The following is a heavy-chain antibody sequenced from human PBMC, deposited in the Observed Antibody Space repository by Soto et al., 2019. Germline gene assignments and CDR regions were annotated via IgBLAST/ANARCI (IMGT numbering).Heavy chain of an antibody. CDR3: ARRIAAAGQGDLNAFDI. CDR2: IYPGDSDT. CDR1: GYSFTSYW. D-gene: IGHD6-13*01. J-gene: IGHJ3*02. V-gene: IGHV5-51*03. Sequence: EVQLVQSGAEVKKPGESLKISCKGSGYSFTSYWIGWVRQMPGKGLEWMGIIYPGDSDTRYSPSFQGQVTISADKSISTAYLQWSSLKASDTAMYYCARRIAAAGQGDLNAFDIWGQGTMVTVSS.